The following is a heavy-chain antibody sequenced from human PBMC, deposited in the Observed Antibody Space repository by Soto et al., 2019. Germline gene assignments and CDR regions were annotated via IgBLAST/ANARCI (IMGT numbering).Heavy chain of an antibody. CDR2: INIYNGNT. D-gene: IGHD7-27*01. CDR1: GYTFTSYG. Sequence: QVQLVQSGAEVKKPGASVKVSCKASGYTFTSYGISWVRQAPGQGPEWMGWINIYNGNTNYAQKIQGRVTMTTDTATSTAYMELRSLRSEDTAVYYCARDLTYVGPFDIWGQGTMVTVSS. V-gene: IGHV1-18*01. J-gene: IGHJ3*02. CDR3: ARDLTYVGPFDI.